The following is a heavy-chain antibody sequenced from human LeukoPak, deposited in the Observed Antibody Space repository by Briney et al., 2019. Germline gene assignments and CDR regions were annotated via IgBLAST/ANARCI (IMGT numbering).Heavy chain of an antibody. J-gene: IGHJ3*02. CDR3: ATLGGVYYYGSGPRVAFDI. Sequence: GESLKISCKGSGYSFTSYWIGWVRQMPGKGLEWMGIIYPGDSYTRYSPSFQGQVTISADKSISTAYLQWSSLKASDTAMYYCATLGGVYYYGSGPRVAFDIWGQGTMVTVSS. D-gene: IGHD3-10*01. CDR1: GYSFTSYW. V-gene: IGHV5-51*01. CDR2: IYPGDSYT.